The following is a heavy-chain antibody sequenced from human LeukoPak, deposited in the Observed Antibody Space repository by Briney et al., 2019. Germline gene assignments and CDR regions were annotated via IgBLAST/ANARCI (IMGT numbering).Heavy chain of an antibody. J-gene: IGHJ2*01. CDR2: VSYDGSSM. D-gene: IGHD1-26*01. V-gene: IGHV3-30*03. CDR3: ARASGGSYGDFDL. CDR1: GFTFSTYG. Sequence: GGSLRLSCAASGFTFSTYGMHWVRQAPGKGLEWVAVVSYDGSSMYYADSVKGRFTISRDNSKNTLYLQMNSLRAEDTAVYYCARASGGSYGDFDLWGRGTLVTVSS.